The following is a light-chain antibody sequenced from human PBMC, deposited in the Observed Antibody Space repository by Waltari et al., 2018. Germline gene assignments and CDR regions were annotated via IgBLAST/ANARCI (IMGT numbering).Light chain of an antibody. Sequence: QSALTQPASVSGSPGQSITISCTGTSSDVGGYNYVSWYQQHPGKAPKLIIYDVSKRPAGVSNRFAGSRSGNTASLASSGLQTEDEADYYCISYTSSSTWVCGGGTKLTVL. CDR3: ISYTSSSTWV. V-gene: IGLV2-14*03. CDR1: SSDVGGYNY. CDR2: DVS. J-gene: IGLJ3*02.